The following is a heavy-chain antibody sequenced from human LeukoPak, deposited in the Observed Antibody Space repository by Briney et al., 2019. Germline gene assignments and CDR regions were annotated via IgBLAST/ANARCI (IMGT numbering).Heavy chain of an antibody. CDR3: ARVKGVGAIDY. Sequence: PGGSLRLSCAASGFTFSDYYMTWIRQAPGKGLEWVSFISSSAYTISYADSMKGRFTISRDNAKNSLYLQMNSLRVEDTAVYYCARVKGVGAIDYWGQGTLVTVSS. D-gene: IGHD1-26*01. V-gene: IGHV3-11*04. J-gene: IGHJ4*02. CDR2: ISSSAYTI. CDR1: GFTFSDYY.